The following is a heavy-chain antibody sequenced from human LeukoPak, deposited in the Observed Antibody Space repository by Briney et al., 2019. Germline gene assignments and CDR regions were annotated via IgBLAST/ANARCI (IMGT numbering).Heavy chain of an antibody. CDR2: ISYDGSNK. CDR3: AKDGGDYGMDV. CDR1: GFTFSSYG. D-gene: IGHD3-16*01. Sequence: GRSLRLSCAASGFTFSSYGMHWVRQAPGKGLEWVAVISYDGSNKYYADSVKGRFTISRDNSKNTLYLQMNSLRAEDTAVYYCAKDGGDYGMDVWGQGTTVTVPS. J-gene: IGHJ6*02. V-gene: IGHV3-30*18.